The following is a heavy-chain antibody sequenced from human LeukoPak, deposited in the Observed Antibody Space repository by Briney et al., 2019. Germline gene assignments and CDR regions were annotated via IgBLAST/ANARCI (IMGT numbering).Heavy chain of an antibody. D-gene: IGHD3-22*01. V-gene: IGHV1-24*01. CDR1: GYTLTELS. Sequence: ASVTVSCTVSGYTLTELSMHWVQQAPGKGLEWMGGFDPEDGETIYAQKFQGRVTMTEDTSTDTAYMELSSLRSEDTAVYYCATVTPKDYYDSSGYYPLRYWGQGTLVTVSS. J-gene: IGHJ4*02. CDR2: FDPEDGET. CDR3: ATVTPKDYYDSSGYYPLRY.